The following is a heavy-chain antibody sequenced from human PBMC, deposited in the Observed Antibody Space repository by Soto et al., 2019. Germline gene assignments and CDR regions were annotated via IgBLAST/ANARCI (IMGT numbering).Heavy chain of an antibody. J-gene: IGHJ4*02. CDR3: TTGIYYDILTGYHNVAY. D-gene: IGHD3-9*01. Sequence: GGSLRLSCVASGFNLSHPWMTWVRQAAGKGLEWVGRIKSKTDGGTADYAAPVKGRATISRDDSKNTVYLQMNGLKTEDTAVYYCTTGIYYDILTGYHNVAYWGQGALVTVSS. CDR1: GFNLSHPW. V-gene: IGHV3-15*01. CDR2: IKSKTDGGTA.